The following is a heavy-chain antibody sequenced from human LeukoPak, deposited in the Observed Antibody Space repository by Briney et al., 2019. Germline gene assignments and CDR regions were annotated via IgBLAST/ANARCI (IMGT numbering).Heavy chain of an antibody. CDR3: ANKGKYCSSTSCPPDGAFDI. Sequence: PSETLSLTCAVSGYSISSGYYWGWIRQPPGKGLEWIGSIYHSGSTYYNPSPKSRVTISVDTSKNQFSLKLSSVTAADTAVYYCANKGKYCSSTSCPPDGAFDIWGQGTMVTVSS. CDR1: GYSISSGYY. J-gene: IGHJ3*02. D-gene: IGHD2-2*01. CDR2: IYHSGST. V-gene: IGHV4-38-2*01.